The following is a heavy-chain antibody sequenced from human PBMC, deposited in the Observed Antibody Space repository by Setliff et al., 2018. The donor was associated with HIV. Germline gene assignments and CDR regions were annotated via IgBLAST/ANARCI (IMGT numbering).Heavy chain of an antibody. D-gene: IGHD4-17*01. Sequence: SQTLSLTCTVSGGPITGYFWNWIRQSPGKGLEWIGYIYYNGNTNYNPTLNSRGTISVDTSKNQFSLKLTSVTAADTAVYYCAREIYGGNSRPFDYWGRGTLVTVSS. CDR3: AREIYGGNSRPFDY. J-gene: IGHJ4*02. V-gene: IGHV4-59*01. CDR2: IYYNGNT. CDR1: GGPITGYF.